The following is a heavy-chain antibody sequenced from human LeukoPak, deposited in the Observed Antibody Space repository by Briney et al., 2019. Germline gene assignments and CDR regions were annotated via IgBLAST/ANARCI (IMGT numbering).Heavy chain of an antibody. Sequence: PGGSLRLSCATSGFTLSSFWMHWVRQPPGKGLVWVSRINSDATNTNYAGSVKGRFTISRDNTKNTVYLQMNSLGAEDTAVYYCARGGWGSSVHFDTWGQGALVTVSS. CDR2: INSDATNT. CDR1: GFTLSSFW. CDR3: ARGGWGSSVHFDT. V-gene: IGHV3-74*01. J-gene: IGHJ4*02. D-gene: IGHD3-10*01.